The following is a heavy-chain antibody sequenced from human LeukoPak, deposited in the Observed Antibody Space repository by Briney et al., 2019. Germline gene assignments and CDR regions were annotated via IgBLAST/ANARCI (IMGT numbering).Heavy chain of an antibody. D-gene: IGHD6-19*01. Sequence: SETLSLTCTVSGGSISSSSYYWSWIRQPPGKGLEWIGYIYYSGSTNYNPSLKSRATISVDTSKNQFSLKLSSVTAADTAVYYCARESSEGAFDIWGQGTMVTVSS. J-gene: IGHJ3*02. V-gene: IGHV4-61*01. CDR3: ARESSEGAFDI. CDR2: IYYSGST. CDR1: GGSISSSSYY.